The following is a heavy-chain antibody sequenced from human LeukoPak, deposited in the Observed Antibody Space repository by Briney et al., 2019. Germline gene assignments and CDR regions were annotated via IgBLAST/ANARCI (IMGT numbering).Heavy chain of an antibody. CDR1: GYSISSGYY. CDR3: ARITPLLDIRQLGPDEVDY. Sequence: SETLSLTCTVSGYSISSGYYWGWIRPPPGKVLEWIGSIYHSGSTYYNPSLKSRVTISVDTSKNRFSLKLSSVTAADTAVYYCARITPLLDIRQLGPDEVDYWGQGTLVTVSS. D-gene: IGHD5-12*01. CDR2: IYHSGST. J-gene: IGHJ4*02. V-gene: IGHV4-38-2*02.